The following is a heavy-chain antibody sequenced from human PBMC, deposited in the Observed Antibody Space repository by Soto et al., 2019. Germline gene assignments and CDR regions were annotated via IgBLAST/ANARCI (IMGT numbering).Heavy chain of an antibody. CDR2: IKSKTDGGTT. D-gene: IGHD6-13*01. V-gene: IGHV3-15*01. Sequence: GGSLRLSCAASGFTFSNAWMSWVRQAPGKGLEWVGRIKSKTDGGTTDYAAPVKGRFTISRDDSKNTLYLQMNSLKTEDTAVYYCTTDSGSWYNYYGMDVWGQGTTVTVSS. CDR1: GFTFSNAW. J-gene: IGHJ6*02. CDR3: TTDSGSWYNYYGMDV.